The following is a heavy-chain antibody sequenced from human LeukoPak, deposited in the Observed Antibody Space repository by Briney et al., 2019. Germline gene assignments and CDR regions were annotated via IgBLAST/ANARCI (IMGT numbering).Heavy chain of an antibody. V-gene: IGHV4-61*02. CDR2: IYTSGST. CDR3: ARELGEGSSWPHFDY. J-gene: IGHJ4*02. Sequence: KPSETLSLTCTVSGGSISSGSYYWSWIRQPAGKGLEWIGRIYTSGSTNYNPSLKSRVTISVDTSKNQFSLKLSSVTAADTAVYYCARELGEGSSWPHFDYWGQGTLVTVSS. CDR1: GGSISSGSYY. D-gene: IGHD6-13*01.